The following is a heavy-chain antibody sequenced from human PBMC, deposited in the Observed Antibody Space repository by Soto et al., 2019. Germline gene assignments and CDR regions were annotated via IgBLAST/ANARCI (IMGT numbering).Heavy chain of an antibody. J-gene: IGHJ6*02. CDR1: GYTFTTYY. CDR2: INPDTGST. CDR3: ARDPNFSLTFHYYGMDV. Sequence: QVQLVQSGAEVKKPGASVKISCKASGYTFTTYYLHWVRQAPGQGLEWMGIINPDTGSTSSAQNFRGRVSVTRATSTSTVYMELYRLSSEDTAVYYCARDPNFSLTFHYYGMDVWGQGTMVTVSS. V-gene: IGHV1-46*01.